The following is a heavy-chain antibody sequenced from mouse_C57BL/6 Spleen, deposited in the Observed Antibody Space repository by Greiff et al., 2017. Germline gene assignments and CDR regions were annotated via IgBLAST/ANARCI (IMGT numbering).Heavy chain of an antibody. Sequence: EVMLVESGGDLVKPGGSLKLSCAASGFTFSSYGMSWVRQTPDKRLEWVATISSGGSYTYYPDSMKGRFTISIDNAKNTLYLQMSSLKSEDTAMYYCARHGYDYDAWFAYWGQGTLVTVSA. V-gene: IGHV5-6*01. CDR3: ARHGYDYDAWFAY. CDR1: GFTFSSYG. J-gene: IGHJ3*01. D-gene: IGHD2-4*01. CDR2: ISSGGSYT.